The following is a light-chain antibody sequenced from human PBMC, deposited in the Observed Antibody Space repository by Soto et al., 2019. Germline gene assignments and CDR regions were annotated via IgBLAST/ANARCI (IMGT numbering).Light chain of an antibody. CDR2: DVS. V-gene: IGLV2-11*01. CDR1: SSDVGGFNY. J-gene: IGLJ1*01. CDR3: CSYAGGYTHYV. Sequence: QSVLTQPPSVSGSPGQSVTISFAGTSSDVGGFNYVSWYQHHPGKAPKLMIYDVSKRPSGVPDRFSGSKSGNTASLTISGLQAEDEADYYCCSYAGGYTHYVFATGTKVTVL.